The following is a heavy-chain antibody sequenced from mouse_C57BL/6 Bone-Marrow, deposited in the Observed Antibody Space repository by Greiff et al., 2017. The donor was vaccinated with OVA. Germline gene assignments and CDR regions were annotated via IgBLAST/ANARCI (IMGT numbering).Heavy chain of an antibody. D-gene: IGHD2-1*01. CDR3: AKLIYYGNLYAMDY. CDR1: GYTFTDYN. CDR2: INPNNGGT. V-gene: IGHV1-22*01. J-gene: IGHJ4*01. Sequence: EVQLQQSGPELVKPGASVKMSCKASGYTFTDYNMHWVKQSHGKSLEWIGYINPNNGGTSYNQKFKGKATLTVDKSSSTAYMELRSLTSEDSAVYYCAKLIYYGNLYAMDYWGQGTSVTVSS.